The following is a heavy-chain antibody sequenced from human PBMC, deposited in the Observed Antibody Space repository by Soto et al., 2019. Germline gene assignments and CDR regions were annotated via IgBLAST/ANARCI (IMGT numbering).Heavy chain of an antibody. V-gene: IGHV1-3*01. CDR2: INAGNGNT. J-gene: IGHJ4*02. D-gene: IGHD6-19*01. CDR3: ARGSGWYGEKLNY. CDR1: GYTFTSYA. Sequence: ASVKVSFKASGYTFTSYAMHWVRQAPGQRLEWMGWINAGNGNTKYSQKFQGRVTITRDTSASTAYMELSSLRSEDTAVYYCARGSGWYGEKLNYWGQGTLVTVSS.